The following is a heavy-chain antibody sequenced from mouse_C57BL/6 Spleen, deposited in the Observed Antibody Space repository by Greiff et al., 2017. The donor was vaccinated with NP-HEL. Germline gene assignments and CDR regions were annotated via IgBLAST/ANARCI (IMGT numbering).Heavy chain of an antibody. CDR3: ARHDAYYYGSSYLYYFDY. CDR2: ISSGGSYT. V-gene: IGHV5-6*01. CDR1: GFTFSSYG. Sequence: EVQLVESGGDLVKPGGSLKLSCAASGFTFSSYGMSWVRQTPDKRLEWVATISSGGSYTYYPDSVKGRFTISRDNAKNTLYLQMSSLKSEDTAMYYCARHDAYYYGSSYLYYFDYWGQGTTLTVSS. J-gene: IGHJ2*01. D-gene: IGHD1-1*01.